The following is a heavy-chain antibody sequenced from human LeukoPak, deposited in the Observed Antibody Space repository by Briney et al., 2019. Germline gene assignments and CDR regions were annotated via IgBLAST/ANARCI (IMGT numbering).Heavy chain of an antibody. CDR1: GFTFKNYA. J-gene: IGHJ4*02. CDR3: AKVQMSTGWTFDF. CDR2: IDGSGDNR. V-gene: IGHV3-23*01. Sequence: GGSLRLSCAASGFTFKNYAMSWVRQAPGKGLKWVSSIDGSGDNRYYADSVKGRFTISRDNSGNTLYLQLRGLGAEDTATYYCAKVQMSTGWTFDFWGQGSLVTVSS. D-gene: IGHD2-2*01.